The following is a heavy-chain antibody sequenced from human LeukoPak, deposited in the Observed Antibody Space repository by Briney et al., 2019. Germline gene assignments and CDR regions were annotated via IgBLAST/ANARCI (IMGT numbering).Heavy chain of an antibody. V-gene: IGHV1-2*02. Sequence: GASVKVSCKASGYSFTGYYMHWVRQAPGQGLEWMGWINPNSGGTNYAQKFQGRVTMTRDTSISTAYMELSRLRSDDTAVYYCARVTVNAHIVFVFGYWGQGTLVTVSS. CDR3: ARVTVNAHIVFVFGY. CDR1: GYSFTGYY. J-gene: IGHJ4*02. CDR2: INPNSGGT. D-gene: IGHD2/OR15-2a*01.